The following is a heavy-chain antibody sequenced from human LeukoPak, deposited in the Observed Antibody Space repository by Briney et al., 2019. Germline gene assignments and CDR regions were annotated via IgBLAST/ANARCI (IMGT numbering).Heavy chain of an antibody. CDR1: GFTFSTYA. V-gene: IGHV3-74*01. CDR3: AREYNSGPKQTDAFDI. Sequence: GGSLRLSCAASGFTFSTYAMSWVRQAPGKGLVWVSRISGDEIWTSYADSVKGRFIISRDNAKDTLYLQMNSLRTEDTAVYYCAREYNSGPKQTDAFDIWGQGTMVTVSS. CDR2: ISGDEIWT. J-gene: IGHJ3*02. D-gene: IGHD3-22*01.